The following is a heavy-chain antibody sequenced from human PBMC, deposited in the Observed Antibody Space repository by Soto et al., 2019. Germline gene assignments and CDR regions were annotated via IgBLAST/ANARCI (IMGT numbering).Heavy chain of an antibody. V-gene: IGHV4-59*12. Sequence: SETLSLTCVVSGDSMSNDYWRWIRQPPGKGLEWIGDVSSSGSTNYNPSLKSRVTMSVDTSKNQFSLKMNSVTAADTALYYCARVERGTATTVVDAFDIWGPGTMVTVSS. CDR3: ARVERGTATTVVDAFDI. D-gene: IGHD1-1*01. CDR1: GDSMSNDY. CDR2: VSSSGST. J-gene: IGHJ3*02.